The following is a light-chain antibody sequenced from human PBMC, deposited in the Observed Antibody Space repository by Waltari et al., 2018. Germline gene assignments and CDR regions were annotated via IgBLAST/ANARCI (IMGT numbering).Light chain of an antibody. V-gene: IGKV3-11*01. CDR3: HQRSIWPYT. CDR2: DAS. Sequence: EIVLTQPPATLSLSPGERATLSCRASQSVCSFLAWYQQKTGQAPRLLIYDASNRATGIPARFSGRGSGTDFTVTISSLEPEDFVVYYCHQRSIWPYTFGQGTKLEIK. J-gene: IGKJ2*01. CDR1: QSVCSF.